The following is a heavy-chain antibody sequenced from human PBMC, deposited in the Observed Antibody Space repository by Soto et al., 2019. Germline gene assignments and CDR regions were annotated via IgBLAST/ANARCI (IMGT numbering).Heavy chain of an antibody. J-gene: IGHJ4*02. Sequence: ASVKVSCKASGYTFTGYAMHWVRQAPGQRLEWMGWINAGNGNTKYSQKFQGRVTITRNTSISTAYMELSSLRSEDTAVYYCARRGSAVGGAMDNWGQGTLVTVSS. CDR1: GYTFTGYA. CDR2: INAGNGNT. CDR3: ARRGSAVGGAMDN. D-gene: IGHD2-15*01. V-gene: IGHV1-3*01.